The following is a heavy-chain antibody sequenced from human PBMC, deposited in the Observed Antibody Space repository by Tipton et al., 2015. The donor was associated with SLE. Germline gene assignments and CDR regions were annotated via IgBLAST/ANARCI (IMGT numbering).Heavy chain of an antibody. CDR3: ARVAQDWYFDL. J-gene: IGHJ2*01. CDR2: INQSGST. CDR1: GDSITSGSYY. Sequence: LRLSCTVSGDSITSGSYYWSWIRQPPGKGLEWIGEINQSGSTNYNPSLKSRVTISVDTSKNQFSLKLSSVTAADTAVYYCARVAQDWYFDLWGRGTLVTVSS. V-gene: IGHV4-39*07.